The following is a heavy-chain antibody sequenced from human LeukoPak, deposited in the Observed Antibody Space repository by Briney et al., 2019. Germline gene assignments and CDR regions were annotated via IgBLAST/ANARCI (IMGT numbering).Heavy chain of an antibody. J-gene: IGHJ6*03. CDR1: GGSFSGYY. CDR2: INDSGST. V-gene: IGHV4-34*01. Sequence: TSETLSLTCAVYGGSFSGYYWSWIRQPPGKGVEWIGEINDSGSTNYNPSLKRRVTISEETSKNQFSLKLSSVTAADTAVYYCARGQISDSSGYYYVDGYYYYMDVWGKGTTVTVSS. CDR3: ARGQISDSSGYYYVDGYYYYMDV. D-gene: IGHD3-22*01.